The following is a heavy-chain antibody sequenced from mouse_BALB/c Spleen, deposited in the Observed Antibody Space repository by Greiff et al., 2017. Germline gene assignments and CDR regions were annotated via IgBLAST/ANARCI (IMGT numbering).Heavy chain of an antibody. CDR1: GYSITSGYY. CDR2: ISYDGSN. Sequence: EVKLVESGPGLVKPSQSLSLTCSVTGYSITSGYYWNWIRQFPGTKLEWMGYISYDGSNNYNPSLKNRISITRDTSKNQFFLKLNSVTTEDTATYYCARDLYYYGSSYGYFDYWGQGTTLTVSS. V-gene: IGHV3-6*02. J-gene: IGHJ2*01. D-gene: IGHD1-1*01. CDR3: ARDLYYYGSSYGYFDY.